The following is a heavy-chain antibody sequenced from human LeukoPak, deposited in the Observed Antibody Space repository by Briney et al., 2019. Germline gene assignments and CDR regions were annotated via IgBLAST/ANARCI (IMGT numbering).Heavy chain of an antibody. CDR3: ARGSIAAAYPYYFDY. CDR1: GYSISSGYY. Sequence: SETLSLTCAVSGYSISSGYYWGWIRQPPGKGLAWIGSIYHSGSTYYNPSLKSRVTISVDTSKNQFSLKLSSVTAADTAVYYCARGSIAAAYPYYFDYWDQGTLVTVSS. D-gene: IGHD6-13*01. CDR2: IYHSGST. J-gene: IGHJ4*02. V-gene: IGHV4-38-2*01.